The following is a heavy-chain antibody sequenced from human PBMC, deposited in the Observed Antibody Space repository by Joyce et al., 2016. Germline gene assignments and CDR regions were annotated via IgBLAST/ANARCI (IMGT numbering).Heavy chain of an antibody. J-gene: IGHJ5*02. V-gene: IGHV3-53*01. CDR2: LYSGGDR. D-gene: IGHD5/OR15-5a*01. Sequence: EVQLVESGGDLIRPGGSLGLSCAASGFTVSSNYMTWVRQAPGKGLGWVSVLYSGGDRFYADSVKGRFTISRVSSTNTLYLQMNNLKADDTAVYFCARGVLSWGQGTLVTVAS. CDR1: GFTVSSNY. CDR3: ARGVLS.